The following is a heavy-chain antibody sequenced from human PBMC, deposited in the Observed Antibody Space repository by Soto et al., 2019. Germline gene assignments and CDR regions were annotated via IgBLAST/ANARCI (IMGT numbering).Heavy chain of an antibody. V-gene: IGHV4-59*01. CDR1: GGTISRYY. D-gene: IGHD2-21*02. Sequence: QVQLQESGPGLVKPSETLSLTCTVSGGTISRYYWSWIRQPPGKGLEWIGYVSNTGSTVYNPSFKSRVTISLETSKNQFSLKLNSVTAADTAVYYCARDLWCYCGTDCYPLDVWGQGTTVTVSS. J-gene: IGHJ6*02. CDR3: ARDLWCYCGTDCYPLDV. CDR2: VSNTGST.